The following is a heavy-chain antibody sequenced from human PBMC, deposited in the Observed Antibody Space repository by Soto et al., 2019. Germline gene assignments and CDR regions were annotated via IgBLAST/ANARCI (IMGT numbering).Heavy chain of an antibody. Sequence: SVKVSCKASGVTCSSYAISWVRQASGQGLEWMGGIIPIFGTANYAQKFQGRVTITADESTSTAYMELSSLRSEDTAVYYCASNRNDYSNYLGYWGQGTLVTVSS. J-gene: IGHJ4*02. CDR3: ASNRNDYSNYLGY. CDR1: GVTCSSYA. V-gene: IGHV1-69*13. CDR2: IIPIFGTA. D-gene: IGHD4-4*01.